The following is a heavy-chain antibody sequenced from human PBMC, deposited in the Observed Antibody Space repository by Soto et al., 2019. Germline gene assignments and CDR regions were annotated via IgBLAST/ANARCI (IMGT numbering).Heavy chain of an antibody. CDR3: AGGGSCYVCAFDI. Sequence: GASVKVSCKASGGTFSSYAISWVRQAPGQGLEWMGGIIPIFGTANYAQKFQGRVTITADESTSTPYMELSSLRSEDTAVYYCAGGGSCYVCAFDIWGQGTMVTVSS. CDR2: IIPIFGTA. V-gene: IGHV1-69*13. D-gene: IGHD2-15*01. J-gene: IGHJ3*02. CDR1: GGTFSSYA.